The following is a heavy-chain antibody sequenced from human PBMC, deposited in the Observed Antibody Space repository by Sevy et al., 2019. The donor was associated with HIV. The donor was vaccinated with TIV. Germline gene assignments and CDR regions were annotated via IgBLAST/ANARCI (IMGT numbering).Heavy chain of an antibody. V-gene: IGHV4-59*01. Sequence: SETLSLTCTVSGGSFSGYYWSWIRQPPGKGLEWIGYIYDSGRTNYNPSLKSRVTISVDTFKKQFSLKLNSVTAADTAMYYCARSLNHYDSSGYQMGFDYWGQGTLVTVSS. CDR2: IYDSGRT. CDR1: GGSFSGYY. J-gene: IGHJ4*02. CDR3: ARSLNHYDSSGYQMGFDY. D-gene: IGHD3-22*01.